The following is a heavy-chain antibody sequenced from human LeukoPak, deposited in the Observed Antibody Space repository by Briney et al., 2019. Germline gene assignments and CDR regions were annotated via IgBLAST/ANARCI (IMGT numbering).Heavy chain of an antibody. CDR2: ISGSGGST. CDR1: GFTLSSYA. J-gene: IGHJ4*02. Sequence: GGSLRLSCAASGFTLSSYAMSWVRQAPGKGLEWVSAISGSGGSTYYADSVKGRFTISRDNSKNTLYLQMNSLRAEDTAVYYCAKSKNYYDSSGYYPNFDYWGQGTLVTVSS. CDR3: AKSKNYYDSSGYYPNFDY. V-gene: IGHV3-23*01. D-gene: IGHD3-22*01.